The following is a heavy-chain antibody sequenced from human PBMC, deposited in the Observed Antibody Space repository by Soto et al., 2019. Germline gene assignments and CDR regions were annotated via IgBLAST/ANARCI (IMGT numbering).Heavy chain of an antibody. J-gene: IGHJ3*02. CDR3: ASLAGRDPFDI. CDR1: GGTFSSHA. Sequence: QVRLVQSGAEVKKAGSSVKVSCKASGGTFSSHAISWVRQAPGQGLEWMGEIKPIFGSTNYAQRFQGRVTITADESTSTAYMELSSLRSEDTAVFYCASLAGRDPFDIWGQGTMVTASS. V-gene: IGHV1-69*01. CDR2: IKPIFGST.